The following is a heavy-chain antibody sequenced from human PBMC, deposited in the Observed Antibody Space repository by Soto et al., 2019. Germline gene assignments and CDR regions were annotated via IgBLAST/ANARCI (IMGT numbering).Heavy chain of an antibody. Sequence: QVQIVQSGAEVKKPGASVKVSCKASGYTFTSYARHWVRQAPGQRLEWMGWINAGNGNTKYSQKFKGRVTITRDTSASTAYMELSSLRSEDTAVYYCARGPGGPDGPGDYWGQGTLVTVSS. CDR1: GYTFTSYA. V-gene: IGHV1-3*01. J-gene: IGHJ4*02. CDR3: ARGPGGPDGPGDY. CDR2: INAGNGNT. D-gene: IGHD2-15*01.